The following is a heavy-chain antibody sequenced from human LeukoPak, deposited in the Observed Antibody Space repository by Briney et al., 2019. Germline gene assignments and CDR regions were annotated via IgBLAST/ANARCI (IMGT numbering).Heavy chain of an antibody. CDR1: GFTFSNYA. CDR2: ISGSGGST. Sequence: GGSLRLSCAASGFTFSNYAMSWVRQAPGKGLEWVSVISGSGGSTYYADSVKGRFTISRDNSKNTLYLQMNSLRAEDTAAYYCVKSGPDFGDLPSEYYFDFWGQGTLVTVSS. V-gene: IGHV3-23*01. J-gene: IGHJ4*02. D-gene: IGHD4-17*01. CDR3: VKSGPDFGDLPSEYYFDF.